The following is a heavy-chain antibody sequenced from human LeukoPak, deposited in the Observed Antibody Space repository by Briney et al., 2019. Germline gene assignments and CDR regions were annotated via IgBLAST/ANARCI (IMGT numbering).Heavy chain of an antibody. J-gene: IGHJ4*02. CDR1: GFTFSLYA. Sequence: PGGSLRLSCATSGFTFSLYAMSWVRQAPGKGLEWVSSISSSSSYIYYADSVKGRFTISRDNAKNSLYLQMNSLRAEDTAVYYCASTVTTSYWGQGTLVTVSS. D-gene: IGHD4-11*01. CDR3: ASTVTTSY. V-gene: IGHV3-21*01. CDR2: ISSSSSYI.